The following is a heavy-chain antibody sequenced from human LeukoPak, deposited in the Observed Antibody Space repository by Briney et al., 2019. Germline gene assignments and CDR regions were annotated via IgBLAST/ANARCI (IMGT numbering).Heavy chain of an antibody. D-gene: IGHD2-2*01. V-gene: IGHV1-18*01. Sequence: ASVKVTCKSSGYSFTSYGISWVRQAHGQGLEWMGCISGNNGNANYAQKFQGRVTMTTETSKSTAYLELRSLRSDDTDVYYCARELVVPAAMRGYYYYYGMDVWGQGTTVTVSS. CDR3: ARELVVPAAMRGYYYYYGMDV. CDR2: ISGNNGNA. J-gene: IGHJ6*02. CDR1: GYSFTSYG.